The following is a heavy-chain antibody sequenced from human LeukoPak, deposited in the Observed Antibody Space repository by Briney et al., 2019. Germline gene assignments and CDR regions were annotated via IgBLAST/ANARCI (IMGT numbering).Heavy chain of an antibody. J-gene: IGHJ4*02. V-gene: IGHV4-39*01. Sequence: SETLSLTCTVSGGSISSSSYYWGWIRQPPGKGLEWIGSIYYSGSTYYNPSLKSRVTISVDTSKNQFSLKLSSVTAADTAVYYCARHVGSITMIVVVIDPLYFDYWGQGTLVTVSS. CDR2: IYYSGST. D-gene: IGHD3-22*01. CDR3: ARHVGSITMIVVVIDPLYFDY. CDR1: GGSISSSSYY.